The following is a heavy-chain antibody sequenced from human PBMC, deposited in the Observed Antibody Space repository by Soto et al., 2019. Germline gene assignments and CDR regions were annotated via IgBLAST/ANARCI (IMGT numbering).Heavy chain of an antibody. CDR1: GGSFSGYY. V-gene: IGHV4-34*01. CDR2: INHSGST. Sequence: QVQLQQWGAGLLKPSETLSLTCAVYGGSFSGYYWSWIRQPPGKGLEWIGEINHSGSTNYNPSLKSRVTISVDTSKNQFSLKLSSVTAADTAVYYCASGYSYGFGYYYYYYGMDVWGQGTTVTVSS. D-gene: IGHD5-18*01. CDR3: ASGYSYGFGYYYYYYGMDV. J-gene: IGHJ6*02.